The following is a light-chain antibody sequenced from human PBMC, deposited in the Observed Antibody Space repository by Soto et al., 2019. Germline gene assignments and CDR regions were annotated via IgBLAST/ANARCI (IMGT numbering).Light chain of an antibody. Sequence: QSVLTQPPSASGSPGQSVTISCTGSSSDIGGYDFVSWYQQHPGKVPKLLIYEVTKRPSGVPDRFSGSKSGNTASLTVSGLQADDEADYYCWSHAGSKNYYLFGPGTKLTVL. CDR3: WSHAGSKNYYL. CDR1: SSDIGGYDF. V-gene: IGLV2-8*01. J-gene: IGLJ1*01. CDR2: EVT.